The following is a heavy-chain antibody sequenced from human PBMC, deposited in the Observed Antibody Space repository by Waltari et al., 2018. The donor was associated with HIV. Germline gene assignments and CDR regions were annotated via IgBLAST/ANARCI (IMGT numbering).Heavy chain of an antibody. CDR1: GFLFSNYG. D-gene: IGHD2-21*02. J-gene: IGHJ3*01. CDR3: ATYCGGDCYFGEVSFDV. Sequence: QVQLMQSGGGVVQPGGSLRLSCTASGFLFSNYGIHWVRQAPGKGLDLVALISHEGNIHFYADAWKGRFPVSRDNSQDTGYLQMNSLTTDDTAVYYCATYCGGDCYFGEVSFDVWGQGTMVIVS. CDR2: ISHEGNIH. V-gene: IGHV3-30*03.